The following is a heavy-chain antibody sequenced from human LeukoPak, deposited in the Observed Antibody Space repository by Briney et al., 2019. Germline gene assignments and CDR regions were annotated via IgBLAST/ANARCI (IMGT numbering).Heavy chain of an antibody. D-gene: IGHD5-24*01. J-gene: IGHJ4*02. CDR3: ARDLDGYNYLDY. CDR1: GFTFSSYA. V-gene: IGHV3-30-3*01. Sequence: GGSLRLSCAASGFTFSSYAMHWVRQAPGKGLEWVAVISYDGSNKYYADSVKGRFTISRDDSKNTLYLQMNSLRAEDTAVYYCARDLDGYNYLDYWGQGTLVTVSS. CDR2: ISYDGSNK.